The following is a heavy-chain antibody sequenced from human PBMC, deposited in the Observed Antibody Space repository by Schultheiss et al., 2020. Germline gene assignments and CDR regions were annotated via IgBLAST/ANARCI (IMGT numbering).Heavy chain of an antibody. CDR2: IRYDGSNK. CDR3: ARESRDFWSGYWFDY. Sequence: GGSLRLSCAASGFTFSSYGMHWVRQAPGKGLEWVAFIRYDGSNKYYADSVKGRFTISRDNSKNTLYLQMNSLRAEDTAVYYCARESRDFWSGYWFDYWGQGTLVTVSS. V-gene: IGHV3-30*02. CDR1: GFTFSSYG. J-gene: IGHJ4*02. D-gene: IGHD3-3*01.